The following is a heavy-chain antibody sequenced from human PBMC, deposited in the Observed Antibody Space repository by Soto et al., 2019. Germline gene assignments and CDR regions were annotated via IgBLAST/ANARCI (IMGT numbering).Heavy chain of an antibody. Sequence: LRLSCAASGFTFSNFAMSWVRQAPGKGLEWVSATSGSGVSTFYADSVKGRFTISRDNSKNTVSLQMSSLRAEDTAIYYCAKGYSFGFEFWGQGILVTVSS. CDR1: GFTFSNFA. V-gene: IGHV3-23*01. D-gene: IGHD4-4*01. CDR2: TSGSGVST. J-gene: IGHJ4*02. CDR3: AKGYSFGFEF.